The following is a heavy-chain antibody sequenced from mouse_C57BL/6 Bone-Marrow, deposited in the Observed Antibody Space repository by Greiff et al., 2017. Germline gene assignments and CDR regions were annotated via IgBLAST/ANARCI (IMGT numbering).Heavy chain of an antibody. J-gene: IGHJ1*03. CDR1: GFTFSDYY. V-gene: IGHV5-12*01. Sequence: EVKLMESGGGLVQPGGSLKLSCAASGFTFSDYYMYWVRQTPEKRLEWVAYISNGGGSTYYPDTVKGRFTISRDNDKNTLYLQMSRLKSEDTAMYYCARQRTCYSDWYFDVWGTGTTVTVSS. CDR3: ARQRTCYSDWYFDV. D-gene: IGHD2-12*01. CDR2: ISNGGGST.